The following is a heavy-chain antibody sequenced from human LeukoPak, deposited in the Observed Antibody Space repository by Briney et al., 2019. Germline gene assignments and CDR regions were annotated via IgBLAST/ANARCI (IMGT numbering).Heavy chain of an antibody. V-gene: IGHV1-69*01. CDR1: GGTFSSYS. D-gene: IGHD5-18*01. CDR2: IIVIFGTP. Sequence: GSSVKVSCMASGGTFSSYSFSWVRQAPGQGLEWLGGIIVIFGTPNYPQKFHGRVTITADESTSTVYMELSSLRSEDTAMYYCARDVDSSMVTNWFDSWGQGTLVTVSS. CDR3: ARDVDSSMVTNWFDS. J-gene: IGHJ5*01.